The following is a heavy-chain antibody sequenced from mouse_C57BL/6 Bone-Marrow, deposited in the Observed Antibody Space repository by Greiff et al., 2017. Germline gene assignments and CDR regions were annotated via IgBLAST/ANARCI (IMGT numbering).Heavy chain of an antibody. Sequence: LVESGPELVKPGASVKISCKASGYAFSSSWMNWVKQRPGKGLEWFGRFYPGDGDTNYNGKFKGKATLTADKSSSTAYMQLSSLTSEDSAVYFCARSQAAQATAYWGQGTLVTVSA. V-gene: IGHV1-82*01. D-gene: IGHD3-2*02. J-gene: IGHJ3*01. CDR1: GYAFSSSW. CDR2: FYPGDGDT. CDR3: ARSQAAQATAY.